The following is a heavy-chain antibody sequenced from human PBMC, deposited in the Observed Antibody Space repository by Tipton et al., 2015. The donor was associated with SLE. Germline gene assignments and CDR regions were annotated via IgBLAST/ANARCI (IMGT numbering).Heavy chain of an antibody. J-gene: IGHJ5*02. Sequence: TLSLTCTVSGDSITSDYWTWIRQPPGKGLEWIGYISYSGSTNYNPSVRSRVSISLDTSKNQFSLKLTSVTAADTAAYYCARQVGSNWYWALDPWGQGTLVTVSS. CDR1: GDSITSDY. V-gene: IGHV4-59*08. CDR2: ISYSGST. CDR3: ARQVGSNWYWALDP. D-gene: IGHD6-13*01.